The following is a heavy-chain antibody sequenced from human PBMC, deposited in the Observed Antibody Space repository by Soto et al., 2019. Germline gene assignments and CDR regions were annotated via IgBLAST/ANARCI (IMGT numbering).Heavy chain of an antibody. Sequence: QVQLVESGGGVVQPGRSLRLXXAASXFTXXNYXXXXXRQAPGKGLEWVAVIWYDGSNKYYADSVKGRFTISRDNSKNTLYLQMSSLRAEDTAMYYCARDRTYSSSSVGDYWGQGTLVTVSS. CDR1: XFTXXNYX. V-gene: IGHV3-33*01. CDR2: IWYDGSNK. D-gene: IGHD6-6*01. J-gene: IGHJ4*02. CDR3: ARDRTYSSSSVGDY.